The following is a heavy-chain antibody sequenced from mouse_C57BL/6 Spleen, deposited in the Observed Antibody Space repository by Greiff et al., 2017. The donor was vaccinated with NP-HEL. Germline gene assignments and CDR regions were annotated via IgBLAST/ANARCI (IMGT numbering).Heavy chain of an antibody. V-gene: IGHV1-22*01. CDR1: GYTFTDYN. Sequence: VXLQQSGPELVKPGASVKMSCKASGYTFTDYNMHWVKQSHGKSLEGLGYINLNNGGTSYNQKFKSKNILTVNKSSRTDYMKIRSMKSEDSAVYYCARGGYYGSPFYAMDYWGQGTSVTVSS. D-gene: IGHD1-1*01. CDR2: INLNNGGT. CDR3: ARGGYYGSPFYAMDY. J-gene: IGHJ4*01.